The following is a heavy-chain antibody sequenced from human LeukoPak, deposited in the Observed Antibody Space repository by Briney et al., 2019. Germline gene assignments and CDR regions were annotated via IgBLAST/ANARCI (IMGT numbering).Heavy chain of an antibody. CDR1: GFTFSSYS. D-gene: IGHD3-22*01. V-gene: IGHV3-64*01. CDR3: ARGVGYFDSSGYFMYYFDY. Sequence: GGSLRLSCAAPGFTFSSYSMNWVRQAPGKGLEYVSAISSNGGSTSYANSVKGRFTISRDNSKNTLYLQMGSLSADDMAVYYCARGVGYFDSSGYFMYYFDYWGQGTLVTVSS. CDR2: ISSNGGST. J-gene: IGHJ4*02.